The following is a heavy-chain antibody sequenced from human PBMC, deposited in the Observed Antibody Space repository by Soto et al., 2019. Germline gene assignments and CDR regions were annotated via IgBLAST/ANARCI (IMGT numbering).Heavy chain of an antibody. V-gene: IGHV3-15*01. CDR2: IKKKADGGTA. J-gene: IGHJ4*02. CDR3: RTQWLD. D-gene: IGHD6-19*01. Sequence: GGSLRLSCAASGLIFSNAWMSWVSQAPGQGLEWVGLIKKKADGGTAVYAAPLTGRFTISRDDSKNTLYLEMSSLKTEDTAVYYCRTQWLDWGQGTLVTVSS. CDR1: GLIFSNAW.